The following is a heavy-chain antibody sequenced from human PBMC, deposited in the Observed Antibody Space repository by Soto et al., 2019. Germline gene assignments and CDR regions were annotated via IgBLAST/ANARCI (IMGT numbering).Heavy chain of an antibody. V-gene: IGHV4-59*01. Sequence: WETLSLTCTVSGGSMRNYFWTWIRQPPGKGLEWIGYIHYSGTTSFFPSYNPSLRSRVTISEDTSKNQFSLKLLSVTTADTAVYFCAAGEASSRNLAPYYLDFWGQGTLVTVSS. J-gene: IGHJ4*02. CDR3: AAGEASSRNLAPYYLDF. CDR1: GGSMRNYF. CDR2: IHYSGTT. D-gene: IGHD6-13*01.